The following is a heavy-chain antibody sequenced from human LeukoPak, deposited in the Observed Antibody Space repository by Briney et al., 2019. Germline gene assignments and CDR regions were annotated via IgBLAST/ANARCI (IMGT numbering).Heavy chain of an antibody. V-gene: IGHV3-53*01. J-gene: IGHJ4*02. Sequence: GGSLRLSCAASGFTVSSNFMSWVRQAPGKGLEWISVLYSGGNTYYADSVKGRFTISRDNSENTLFLQMNSLRAEDTAVYYCAKDAYYYDGRGYFDYWGQGTLVTVSS. CDR1: GFTVSSNF. CDR3: AKDAYYYDGRGYFDY. CDR2: LYSGGNT. D-gene: IGHD3-22*01.